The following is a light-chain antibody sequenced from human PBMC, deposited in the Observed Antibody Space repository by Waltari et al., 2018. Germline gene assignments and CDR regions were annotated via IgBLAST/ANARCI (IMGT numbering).Light chain of an antibody. CDR1: QNIRGS. CDR2: AAS. V-gene: IGKV1-39*01. Sequence: DIQMTQSPSSLSASVGDRVAITWRASQNIRGSLNWYRQKPGEAPKLLIYAASSLQSGVPSRFSGSGSGTDFTLTITSLQPDDFADYYCQQSSSTPFTFGPGTKVDIK. CDR3: QQSSSTPFT. J-gene: IGKJ3*01.